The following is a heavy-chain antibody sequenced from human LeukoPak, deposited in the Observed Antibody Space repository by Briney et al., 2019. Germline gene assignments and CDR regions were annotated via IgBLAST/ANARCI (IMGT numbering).Heavy chain of an antibody. CDR3: AKAADNGYYYYFDY. J-gene: IGHJ4*02. CDR2: ISGSGGST. D-gene: IGHD3-22*01. CDR1: GFTFSSYA. Sequence: GGSLRLSWAASGFTFSSYAMSWVRQAPGKGLEWVSAISGSGGSTYYADSVKGRFTISRDNSKNTLYLQMNSLRADDTAVYYCAKAADNGYYYYFDYWGQGTLVTVSS. V-gene: IGHV3-23*01.